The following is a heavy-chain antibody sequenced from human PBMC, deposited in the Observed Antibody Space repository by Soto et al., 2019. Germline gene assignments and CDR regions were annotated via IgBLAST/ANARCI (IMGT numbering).Heavy chain of an antibody. J-gene: IGHJ6*02. CDR2: IGGSGNNT. Sequence: EVQVLESGGGLVQPGGSLRLSCAASGFTLSTYAMSWVRQAPGKGLEWVSAIGGSGNNTYYADSVKGRFAISRDNSKNTLYLQMNSLRAEDTALYYCAKSPDYYYHVMDVWGQGTTVTVSS. CDR3: AKSPDYYYHVMDV. V-gene: IGHV3-23*01. CDR1: GFTLSTYA.